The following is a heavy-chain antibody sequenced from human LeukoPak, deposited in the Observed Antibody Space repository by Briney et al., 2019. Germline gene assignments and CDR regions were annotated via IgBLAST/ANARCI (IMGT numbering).Heavy chain of an antibody. D-gene: IGHD3-10*01. V-gene: IGHV1-3*01. CDR1: GYTFTSYA. J-gene: IGHJ4*02. Sequence: ASVKVSCKASGYTFTSYAMHWVRQAPGQRLEWMGWINAGNGNTKYSQKFQGRVTIARDTSASTAYMELSSLRSEDTAVYYCARGRLITMVRGVITFDYWGQGTLATVSS. CDR3: ARGRLITMVRGVITFDY. CDR2: INAGNGNT.